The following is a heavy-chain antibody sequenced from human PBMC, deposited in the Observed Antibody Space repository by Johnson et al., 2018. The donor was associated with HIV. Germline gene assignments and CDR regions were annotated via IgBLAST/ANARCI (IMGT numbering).Heavy chain of an antibody. J-gene: IGHJ3*02. D-gene: IGHD6-6*01. CDR3: ANLYSSSSDAFDI. CDR2: IYSGGSI. V-gene: IGHV3-53*04. CDR1: GFTVSRSY. Sequence: VQLVESGGGLVQPGGSPRFSCAGSGFTVSRSYMSWVRQAPGKGLEWVSVIYSGGSIGYADSVKGRFTISRDNAKNSLYLQMNSLRAEDTALYYCANLYSSSSDAFDIWGQGTMVTVSS.